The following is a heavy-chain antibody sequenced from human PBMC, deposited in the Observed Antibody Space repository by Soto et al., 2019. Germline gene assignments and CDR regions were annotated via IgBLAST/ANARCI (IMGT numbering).Heavy chain of an antibody. CDR3: ATDVDADFRTDFDY. V-gene: IGHV6-1*01. D-gene: IGHD4-17*01. CDR2: TSYRSKWYN. Sequence: PSQTLSLTCDISGDSVSSNSAAWNCIRQSPSRGLEWLGRTSYRSKWYNDYAVSVKSRITINPDTSKNQFSLQLNSVTPEDTALYYCATDVDADFRTDFDYWGRGTLVTVSS. J-gene: IGHJ4*02. CDR1: GDSVSSNSAA.